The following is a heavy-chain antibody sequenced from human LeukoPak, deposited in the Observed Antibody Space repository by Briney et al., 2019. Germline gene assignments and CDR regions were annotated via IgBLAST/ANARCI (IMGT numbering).Heavy chain of an antibody. CDR3: ARGGKAAVRFDL. V-gene: IGHV4-30-4*01. Sequence: PSETLSLTCAVYGGSFSGYYWSWIRQPPGKGLEWIGYIYYSGSTYYNPSLKSRVTISVDTSKNQFSLKLSSVTAADTAVYYCARGGKAAVRFDLWGRGTLVTVSS. D-gene: IGHD2-15*01. CDR2: IYYSGST. J-gene: IGHJ2*01. CDR1: GGSFSGYY.